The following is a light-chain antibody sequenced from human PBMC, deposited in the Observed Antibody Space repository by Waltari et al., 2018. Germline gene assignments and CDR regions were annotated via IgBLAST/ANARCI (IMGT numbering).Light chain of an antibody. CDR3: QQYNNWPPAPWT. CDR2: GAS. CDR1: QSVSSN. Sequence: TLSVSPGERATLSCRASQSVSSNLAWYQQKPGQAPRLLIYGASTRATGIPARFSGSGSGTEFTLTISSLQSEDFAVYYCQQYNNWPPAPWTFGQGTKVEIK. J-gene: IGKJ1*01. V-gene: IGKV3-15*01.